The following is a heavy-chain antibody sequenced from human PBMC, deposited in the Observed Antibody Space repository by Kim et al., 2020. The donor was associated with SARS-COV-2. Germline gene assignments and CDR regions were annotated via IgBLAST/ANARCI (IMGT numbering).Heavy chain of an antibody. Sequence: GGSLRLSCAASDFTLGNFEINWVRQAPGKGLEWVSYISADGREVFYADSVRGRFIISRDNAKNSLFLQMNSLRAEDIGTYYCVRDSGTGVSCTNHHFDCWGQGTLVTVS. V-gene: IGHV3-48*03. J-gene: IGHJ4*02. CDR2: ISADGREV. D-gene: IGHD2-8*01. CDR3: VRDSGTGVSCTNHHFDC. CDR1: DFTLGNFE.